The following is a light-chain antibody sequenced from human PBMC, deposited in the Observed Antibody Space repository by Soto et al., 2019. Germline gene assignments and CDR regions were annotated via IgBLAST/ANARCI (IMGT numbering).Light chain of an antibody. V-gene: IGLV2-14*01. CDR1: SSDVGGYNY. Sequence: QSVLHQPASGSGSPGQSITISCTGTSSDVGGYNYVSWYQQHPGKAPKLMIYDVSNRPSGVSNRFSGSKSGNTASLTISGLQAEGEADYYCSSYTSSSLYVFGTGTKVTVL. CDR3: SSYTSSSLYV. CDR2: DVS. J-gene: IGLJ1*01.